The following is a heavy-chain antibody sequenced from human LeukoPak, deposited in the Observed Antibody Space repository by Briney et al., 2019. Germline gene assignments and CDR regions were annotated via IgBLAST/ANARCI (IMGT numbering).Heavy chain of an antibody. CDR2: IRGKAYGGTT. D-gene: IGHD2-2*01. CDR1: GFTFGGYA. CDR3: TRARLVGYCTSTSCYGGSYFDY. J-gene: IGHJ4*02. Sequence: GRSLRLSCTASGFTFGGYAMSWVRQAPGKGLEWVGFIRGKAYGGTTEYAASVKGRFTISRDDSKSIASLQMNSLKTEDTAVYYCTRARLVGYCTSTSCYGGSYFDYWGQGTLVTVSS. V-gene: IGHV3-49*04.